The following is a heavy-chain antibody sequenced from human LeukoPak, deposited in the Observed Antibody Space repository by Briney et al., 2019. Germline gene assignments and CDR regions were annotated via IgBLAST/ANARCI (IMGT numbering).Heavy chain of an antibody. D-gene: IGHD6-19*01. J-gene: IGHJ6*02. CDR2: IYHSGSP. CDR3: ARAGSSGWSGLASSYYYYGMDV. V-gene: IGHV4-4*02. Sequence: SGTLSLTCAVSGGSISSNNWWGWVRQPPGKGLEWIGEIYHSGSPNYNPSLKSRVTISVDKSRNHFSLNLSSVTAADTAVYYCARAGSSGWSGLASSYYYYGMDVWGQGTTVTVSS. CDR1: GGSISSNNW.